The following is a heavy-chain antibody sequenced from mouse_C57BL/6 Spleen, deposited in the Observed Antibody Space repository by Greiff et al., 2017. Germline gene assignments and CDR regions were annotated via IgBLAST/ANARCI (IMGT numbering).Heavy chain of an antibody. CDR3: ARGYYGSREYYFDY. J-gene: IGHJ2*01. V-gene: IGHV1-39*01. CDR1: GYSFTDYN. CDR2: INPNYGTT. Sequence: VQLQQSGPELVKPGASVKISCKASGYSFTDYNMNWVKQSNGKSLEWIGVINPNYGTTSYNQKFKGKATLTVDQSSSTAYMQLNSLTSADSAVXYCARGYYGSREYYFDYWGQGTTLTVSS. D-gene: IGHD1-1*01.